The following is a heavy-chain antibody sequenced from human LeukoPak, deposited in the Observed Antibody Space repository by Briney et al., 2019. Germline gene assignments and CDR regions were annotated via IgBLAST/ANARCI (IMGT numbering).Heavy chain of an antibody. D-gene: IGHD6-19*01. CDR3: ARDLEYSSGWYRAIGY. Sequence: GGSLRLSCTAPGFTFSSYGMHWVRQAPGKGLEWVAVIWYDGSNKYYADSVKGRFTISRDNSKNTLYLQMNSLRAEDTAVYYCARDLEYSSGWYRAIGYWGQGTLVTVSS. J-gene: IGHJ4*02. V-gene: IGHV3-33*01. CDR2: IWYDGSNK. CDR1: GFTFSSYG.